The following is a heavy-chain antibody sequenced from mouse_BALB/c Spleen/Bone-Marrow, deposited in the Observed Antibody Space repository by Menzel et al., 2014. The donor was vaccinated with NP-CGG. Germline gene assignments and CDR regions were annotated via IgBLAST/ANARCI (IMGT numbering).Heavy chain of an antibody. CDR1: GYKFTDHW. Sequence: QAQLPQSGAELVMPRASEKMSCKASGYKFTDHWMHWVQQRPGQGLAWIGAIDTSDSYTSYNQKFKGKATLTVDESTSTAYMQLSSLASEDSAIYYCAGSAGYGHYDVWAAGPTLTV. J-gene: IGHJ1*01. CDR3: AGSAGYGHYDV. D-gene: IGHD1-2*01. V-gene: IGHV1-69*01. CDR2: IDTSDSYT.